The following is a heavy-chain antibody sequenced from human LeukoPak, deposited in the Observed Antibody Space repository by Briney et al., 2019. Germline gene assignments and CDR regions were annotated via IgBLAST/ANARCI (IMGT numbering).Heavy chain of an antibody. V-gene: IGHV3-23*01. CDR3: AKRNIGNYYYYMDV. CDR2: ISGSGINT. J-gene: IGHJ6*03. Sequence: GGSLRLSCAASGFTFNHYAMNWVRQAPGKGLEWVSSISGSGINTYYADSVKGRLTISRDNSKNTLYLQMNSLRAEDTAVYYCAKRNIGNYYYYMDVWGKGTTVTVSS. D-gene: IGHD1/OR15-1a*01. CDR1: GFTFNHYA.